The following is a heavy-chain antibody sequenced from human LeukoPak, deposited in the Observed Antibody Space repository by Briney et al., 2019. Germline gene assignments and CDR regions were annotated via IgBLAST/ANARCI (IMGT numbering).Heavy chain of an antibody. D-gene: IGHD3-10*01. J-gene: IGHJ3*02. V-gene: IGHV1-24*01. CDR2: FDPEDGET. CDR1: GYTLTELS. CDR3: ATPGEFYGSHAFDI. Sequence: ASVKVSCKVSGYTLTELSMHWVRQAPGKGLEWMGGFDPEDGETIYAQKFQGRVTVTEDTSTDTAYMELSSLRSEDTAVYYCATPGEFYGSHAFDIWGQGTMVTVSS.